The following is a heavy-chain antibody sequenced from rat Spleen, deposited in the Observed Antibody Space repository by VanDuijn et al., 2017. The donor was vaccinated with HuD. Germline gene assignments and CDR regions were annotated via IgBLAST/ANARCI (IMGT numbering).Heavy chain of an antibody. V-gene: IGHV5-29*01. CDR2: ISYDGSRT. J-gene: IGHJ2*01. CDR1: GFTFSDYY. CDR3: TTGLH. Sequence: EVQLVESDGGLVQPGRSLKPSCAASGFTFSDYYMAWVRQAPTTGLEWVATISYDGSRTYYRDSVKGRFTISRDDAKRTLYLQMDSLRSEDTATYYCTTGLHWGQGVMVTVSS. D-gene: IGHD4-1*01.